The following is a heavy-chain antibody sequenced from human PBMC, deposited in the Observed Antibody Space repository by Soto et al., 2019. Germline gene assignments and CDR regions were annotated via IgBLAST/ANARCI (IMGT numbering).Heavy chain of an antibody. D-gene: IGHD3-3*01. Sequence: HGVLLRLCWAAAGGKFVQYAMRWVRNTHGKGLEWVSVLSWNSGNIGYADSVNGRFTISRDNAKNSLYLQMNSLRAEDTALYYCAKALGSSFLYNAEYFHYWGQGTLVTVSS. CDR2: LSWNSGNI. CDR1: GGKFVQYA. CDR3: AKALGSSFLYNAEYFHY. J-gene: IGHJ1*01. V-gene: IGHV3-9*01.